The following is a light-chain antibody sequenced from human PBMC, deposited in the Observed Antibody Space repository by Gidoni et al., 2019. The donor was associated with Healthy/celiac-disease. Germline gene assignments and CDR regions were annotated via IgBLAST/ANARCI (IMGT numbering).Light chain of an antibody. J-gene: IGKJ4*01. CDR3: QQSLT. V-gene: IGKV1-39*01. Sequence: DILMTQSPSSLSASVGDRVTITCRASQSISSYLNWYQQKPGKAPKLLIYAASSVQSGVPSRFSGSGSGTDFTLTISSLQPEDFATYYCQQSLTFGGGTKVEIK. CDR1: QSISSY. CDR2: AAS.